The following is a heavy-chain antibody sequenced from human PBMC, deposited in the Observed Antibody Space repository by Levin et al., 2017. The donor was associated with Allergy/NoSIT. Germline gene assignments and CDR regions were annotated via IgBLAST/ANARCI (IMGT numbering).Heavy chain of an antibody. V-gene: IGHV3-30*18. D-gene: IGHD1-26*01. J-gene: IGHJ3*02. CDR1: GFTFSSYG. Sequence: PGGSLRLSCAASGFTFSSYGMHWVRQAPGKGLEWVAVISYDGSNKYYADSVKGRFTISRDNSKNTLYLQMNSLRAEDTAVYYCAKGESGEIWGQGTMVTVSS. CDR2: ISYDGSNK. CDR3: AKGESGEI.